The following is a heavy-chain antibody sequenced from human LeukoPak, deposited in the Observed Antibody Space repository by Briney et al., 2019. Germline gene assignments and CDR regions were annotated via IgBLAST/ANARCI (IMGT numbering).Heavy chain of an antibody. CDR3: ARAELELRGSYFDY. D-gene: IGHD1-7*01. Sequence: PSETLSLTCTVSGGSISSYYWSWIRQPPGKGLEWIGYIYYSGSTNYNPSLKSRVTISVDTSKNQFSLKLSSVTAADTAVYYCARAELELRGSYFDYWGQGTLVTVSS. CDR2: IYYSGST. CDR1: GGSISSYY. J-gene: IGHJ4*02. V-gene: IGHV4-59*01.